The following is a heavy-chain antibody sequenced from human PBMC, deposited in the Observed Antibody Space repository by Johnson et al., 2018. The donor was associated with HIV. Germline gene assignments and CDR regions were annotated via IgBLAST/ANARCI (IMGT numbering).Heavy chain of an antibody. J-gene: IGHJ3*01. Sequence: QVQLVESGGGVVQPGRSLRLSCAASGFTFSSYAMHWVRQAPGKGLEWVAVISYDGSNKYYADSVKGRFTISSDNSKNTMYLQMNSLRAEDTAVYYGAKGGMTTVTSGAFDFWGQGTMVTISS. CDR2: ISYDGSNK. CDR1: GFTFSSYA. D-gene: IGHD4-17*01. CDR3: AKGGMTTVTSGAFDF. V-gene: IGHV3-30-3*01.